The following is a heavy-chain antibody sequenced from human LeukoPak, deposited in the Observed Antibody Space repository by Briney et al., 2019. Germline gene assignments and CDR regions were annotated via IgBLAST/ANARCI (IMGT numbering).Heavy chain of an antibody. D-gene: IGHD3-9*01. Sequence: SETLSLTCAVYGGSIFSSYWNWVRQPPGKGLEWIGYVHYSGSTNYNPSLKSRVTISVDTSKSQFSLKLSSATAADTAVYYCATGRSIRYFDYWGQGTLLTVSS. J-gene: IGHJ4*02. V-gene: IGHV4-59*08. CDR2: VHYSGST. CDR3: ATGRSIRYFDY. CDR1: GGSIFSSY.